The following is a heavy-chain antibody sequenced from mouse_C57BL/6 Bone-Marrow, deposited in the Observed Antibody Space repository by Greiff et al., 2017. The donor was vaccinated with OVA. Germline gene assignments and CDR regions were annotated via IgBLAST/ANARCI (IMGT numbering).Heavy chain of an antibody. V-gene: IGHV1-82*01. CDR2: IYPGDGDT. CDR1: GYAFSSSW. Sequence: QVQLQQSGPELVKPGASVKISCKASGYAFSSSWMNWVKQRPGKGLEWIGRIYPGDGDTNYNGKFKGNATLTADNSSSTAYMQLSSRTSAYSAVYCCAPDLLWSRDAMDYWGQGTSVTVSS. J-gene: IGHJ4*01. CDR3: APDLLWSRDAMDY. D-gene: IGHD2-1*01.